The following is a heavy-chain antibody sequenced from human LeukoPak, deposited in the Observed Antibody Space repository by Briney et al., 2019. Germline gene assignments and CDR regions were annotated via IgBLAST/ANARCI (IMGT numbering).Heavy chain of an antibody. D-gene: IGHD3-16*01. J-gene: IGHJ3*02. CDR3: ARLGGISVARDI. CDR2: IYHSGST. V-gene: IGHV4-38-2*01. Sequence: PSETLSLTCAVSGYSISSGYYWGWIRQPPGKGLEWIGSIYHSGSTYYNPSLKSRVTISVDTSKNQFSLKLSSVTAADTAVYYCARLGGISVARDIWGQGTMVTVSS. CDR1: GYSISSGYY.